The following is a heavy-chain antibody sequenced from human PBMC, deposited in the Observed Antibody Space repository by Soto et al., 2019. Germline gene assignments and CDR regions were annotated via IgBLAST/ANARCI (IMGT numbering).Heavy chain of an antibody. V-gene: IGHV3-21*04. CDR3: AKARCSTTNCYVPEY. J-gene: IGHJ4*02. Sequence: GGSLRLSCAASGFTFSSYSMNWVRQAPGKGLEWVSSSSSSSSYIYYADSVKGRFTISRDNARNTLYLQMNSLRGEDTAMYYCAKARCSTTNCYVPEYWGQGTRVTVSS. D-gene: IGHD2-2*01. CDR1: GFTFSSYS. CDR2: SSSSSSYI.